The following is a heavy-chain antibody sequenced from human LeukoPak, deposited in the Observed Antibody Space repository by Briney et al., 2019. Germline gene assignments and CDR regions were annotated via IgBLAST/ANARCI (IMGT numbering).Heavy chain of an antibody. CDR1: GLTFQNTW. V-gene: IGHV3-74*01. D-gene: IGHD2/OR15-2a*01. CDR2: IINDGITT. CDR3: AADGEYAFLV. Sequence: GGSLRLSCAASGLTFQNTWMHWIRQAPGEGQVWVSRIINDGITTTYAVSVKGRFTISRDNAKKTLYLQVNSLRADDTAVYYCAADGEYAFLVWGQGTMVTVSS. J-gene: IGHJ3*01.